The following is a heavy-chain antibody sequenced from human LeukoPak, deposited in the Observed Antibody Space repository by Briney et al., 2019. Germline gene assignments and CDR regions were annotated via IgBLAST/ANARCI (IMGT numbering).Heavy chain of an antibody. Sequence: GGSLRLSCAASGFTFSSYEMNWVRQAPGKGLEWVSYISSSGSTIYYADSVKGRFTISRDNAKNSLYLQMNSLRAEDTAVYYCARDHRVYYYDSSGYRDWGQGTLVTVSS. J-gene: IGHJ4*02. CDR1: GFTFSSYE. CDR2: ISSSGSTI. CDR3: ARDHRVYYYDSSGYRD. V-gene: IGHV3-48*03. D-gene: IGHD3-22*01.